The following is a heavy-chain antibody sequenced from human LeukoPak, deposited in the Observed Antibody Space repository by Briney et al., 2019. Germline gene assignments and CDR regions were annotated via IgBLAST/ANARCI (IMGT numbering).Heavy chain of an antibody. Sequence: ASVKVPCKASGYTFTGYYMHWVRQAPGQGLEWMGWINPNSGGTNYAQKFQGRVTMTRDTSISTAYMELSRLRSDDTAVYYCARVGYYDSSGYESPFDYWGQGTLVTVSS. J-gene: IGHJ4*02. V-gene: IGHV1-2*02. D-gene: IGHD3-22*01. CDR2: INPNSGGT. CDR3: ARVGYYDSSGYESPFDY. CDR1: GYTFTGYY.